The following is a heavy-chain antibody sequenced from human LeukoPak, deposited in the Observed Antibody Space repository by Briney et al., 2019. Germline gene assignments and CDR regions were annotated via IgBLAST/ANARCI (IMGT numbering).Heavy chain of an antibody. V-gene: IGHV3-43*02. D-gene: IGHD1-26*01. J-gene: IGHJ4*02. CDR1: GFTFDDYA. CDR2: ISGDGGST. CDR3: AKDNSRYYFDY. Sequence: GGSLRLSCAASGFTFDDYAMHWVRQGPGKGLEWVSLISGDGGSTYYADSVKGRFTISRDNSKNSLFLQMNSLGTEDTALYYCAKDNSRYYFDYWGQGTLVTVSS.